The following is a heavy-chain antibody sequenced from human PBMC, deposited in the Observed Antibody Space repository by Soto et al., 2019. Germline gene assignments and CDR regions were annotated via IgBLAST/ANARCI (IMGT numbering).Heavy chain of an antibody. CDR1: GYSFTSYW. CDR3: ARPIATVTTSRDSYYFDY. D-gene: IGHD4-17*01. J-gene: IGHJ4*02. Sequence: PGESLKISCKGSGYSFTSYWIGWVRQMPGKGLEWMGIIYPGDSDTRYSPSFQGQVTISADKSISTAYLQWSSLKASDTAMYYCARPIATVTTSRDSYYFDYWGQGTLVTVSS. CDR2: IYPGDSDT. V-gene: IGHV5-51*01.